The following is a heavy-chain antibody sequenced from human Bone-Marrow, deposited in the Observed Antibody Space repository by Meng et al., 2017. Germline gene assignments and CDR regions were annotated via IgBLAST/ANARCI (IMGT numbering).Heavy chain of an antibody. CDR1: GFYFGNAW. CDR3: TTHSSGCFVY. CDR2: IKSNTDGGTA. J-gene: IGHJ4*02. D-gene: IGHD6-19*01. Sequence: EVHLVESGGDLVKPGGSLRLSCAASGFYFGNAWMSWVRQAPGEGLEWVGRIKSNTDGGTAEYAAPVTGRFTISRDDSKSTLYLQMNSLKTEDTAVYYCTTHSSGCFVYWGQGTLVTVSS. V-gene: IGHV3-15*01.